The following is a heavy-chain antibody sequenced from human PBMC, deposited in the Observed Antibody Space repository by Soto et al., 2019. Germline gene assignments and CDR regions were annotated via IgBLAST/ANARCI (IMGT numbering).Heavy chain of an antibody. D-gene: IGHD2-15*01. CDR2: ISAYTGKT. Sequence: QVQLVQSGAEVRKPGASVKVSCKASGYTFGSNAITWVRQAPGQGLEWMGWISAYTGKTNYAQKLQGRVTMPTDTSTGTAYMELRSLTSDDTAVYYCARSRWELPNWYLDLWGRGTLVTVSS. CDR1: GYTFGSNA. V-gene: IGHV1-18*04. CDR3: ARSRWELPNWYLDL. J-gene: IGHJ2*01.